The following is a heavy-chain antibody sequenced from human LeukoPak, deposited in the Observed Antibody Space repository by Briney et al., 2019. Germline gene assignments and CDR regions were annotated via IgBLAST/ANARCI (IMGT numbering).Heavy chain of an antibody. CDR3: ANRGRYYFDC. CDR1: GFTFSSHS. V-gene: IGHV3-48*04. Sequence: SGRSLRLSCAVSGFTFSSHSMTCVRQAPGKRLKWVAYISSSGYTIHYADAVKGRFTISRDNAKNTLHLQMNILRAEDTAVYYCANRGRYYFDCWGQGTLVTVSS. CDR2: ISSSGYTI. J-gene: IGHJ4*02.